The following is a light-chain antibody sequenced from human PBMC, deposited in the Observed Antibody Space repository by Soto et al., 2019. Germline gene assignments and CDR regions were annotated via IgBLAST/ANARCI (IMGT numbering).Light chain of an antibody. Sequence: DLQMTQSPSSLSASVGDRVTITCQASQDISNYLNWYQQKPGKAPKLLIYDASNLETGVPSRFSGSGSGTDFTFTISSLQPEDIATYYCQQYNSYSVNAFGQGTKLEIK. V-gene: IGKV1-33*01. J-gene: IGKJ2*01. CDR1: QDISNY. CDR3: QQYNSYSVNA. CDR2: DAS.